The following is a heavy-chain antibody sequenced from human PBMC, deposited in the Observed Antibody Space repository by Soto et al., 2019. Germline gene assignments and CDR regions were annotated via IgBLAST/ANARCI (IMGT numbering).Heavy chain of an antibody. CDR3: AKDWSKLELPDVYWFDP. D-gene: IGHD1-7*01. CDR1: GFTFSSYA. CDR2: ISGSGGST. Sequence: HPGGSLRLSCAASGFTFSSYAMSWVRQAPGKGLEWVSAISGSGGSTYYADSVKGRFTISRDNSKNTLYLQMNSLRAEDTAVYYCAKDWSKLELPDVYWFDPWGQGTLVTVSS. J-gene: IGHJ5*02. V-gene: IGHV3-23*01.